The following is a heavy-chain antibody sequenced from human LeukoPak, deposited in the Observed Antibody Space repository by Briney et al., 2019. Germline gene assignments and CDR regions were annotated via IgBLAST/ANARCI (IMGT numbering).Heavy chain of an antibody. D-gene: IGHD6-19*01. CDR1: GFTFSNYA. V-gene: IGHV3-23*01. CDR3: VRGYNSGWSPFDY. CDR2: ISGNGGNT. J-gene: IGHJ4*02. Sequence: GGSLRLSCAASGFTFSNYAMSWVRQAPGKGLEWVSAISGNGGNTYYADSVKGRFTISRDNSKNTVYLQMNSLRAEDTAVYYCVRGYNSGWSPFDYWGQGTLVTVSS.